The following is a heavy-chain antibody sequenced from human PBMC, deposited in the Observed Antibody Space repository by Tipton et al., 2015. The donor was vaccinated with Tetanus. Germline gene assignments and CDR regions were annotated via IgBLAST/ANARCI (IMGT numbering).Heavy chain of an antibody. CDR3: ARDNRVPLRFGELLEFYYYYGMDV. J-gene: IGHJ6*02. Sequence: TLSLTCTVSGDSFTNNIYYWAWIRQPPGKGLEWIASINHSGSTYYHPSLKSRVTISVDMSKNQFSLELSAVTAADTAVYYCARDNRVPLRFGELLEFYYYYGMDVWGQGTTVTVSS. D-gene: IGHD3-10*01. CDR1: GDSFTNNIYY. V-gene: IGHV4-39*07. CDR2: INHSGST.